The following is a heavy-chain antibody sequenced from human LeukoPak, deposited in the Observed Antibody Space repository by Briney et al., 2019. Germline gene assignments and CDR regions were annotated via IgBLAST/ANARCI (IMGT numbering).Heavy chain of an antibody. CDR3: ARGSASGASNYYYYMDV. CDR1: GFTFSNYW. CDR2: IYTDGSST. V-gene: IGHV3-74*01. Sequence: GGSLRLSCAASGFTFSNYWMHWVRQAPGKGLVWVSRIYTDGSSTTYADSVKGRFTISRDNARNALYLQMNSLRAEVTAVYYCARGSASGASNYYYYMDVWGKGTTVTVSS. J-gene: IGHJ6*03. D-gene: IGHD2-21*01.